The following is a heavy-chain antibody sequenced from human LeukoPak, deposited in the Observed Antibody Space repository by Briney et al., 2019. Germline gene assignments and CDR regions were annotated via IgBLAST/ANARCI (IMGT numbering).Heavy chain of an antibody. Sequence: SETLSLTCAVYGGSFSGYYWSWIRQPPGKGLEWIGEINHRGSTNYNPSLKSRVTISVDTSKNQFSLKLSSVTAADTAVYYCARGPDIVATIFGFDPWGQGTLVTVSS. J-gene: IGHJ5*02. CDR3: ARGPDIVATIFGFDP. V-gene: IGHV4-34*01. CDR1: GGSFSGYY. D-gene: IGHD5-12*01. CDR2: INHRGST.